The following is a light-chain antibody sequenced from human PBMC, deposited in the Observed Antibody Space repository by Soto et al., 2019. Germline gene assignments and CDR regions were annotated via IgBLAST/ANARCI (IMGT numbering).Light chain of an antibody. Sequence: QSVLTQPASVSGSPGQSITISCTGTSRDIGNYNYVSWYQHHPGKAPKLMIYEVTSRPSGVSDRFSGSKSGMTASLTISGLQPEDEADYFCASYRRAKTLVVFGTGTKVTVL. CDR1: SRDIGNYNY. J-gene: IGLJ1*01. V-gene: IGLV2-14*01. CDR3: ASYRRAKTLVV. CDR2: EVT.